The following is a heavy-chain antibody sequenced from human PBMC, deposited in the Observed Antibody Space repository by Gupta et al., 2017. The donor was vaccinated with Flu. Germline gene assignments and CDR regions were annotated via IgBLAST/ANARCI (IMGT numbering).Heavy chain of an antibody. CDR1: GFTFDDYS. CDR2: VNWDGTYT. V-gene: IGHV3-43*01. D-gene: IGHD1-1*01. J-gene: IGHJ4*02. Sequence: VQLVQSGGGVVQPGGSLRLSCEASGFTFDDYSMHWVRQAPGKAVEWVSVVNWDGTYTDYADSVKGRFTISRDNSKNSVYLQVSLLRSDDTAVYYCAKDMGQSQLDYWGQGTLVTVSS. CDR3: AKDMGQSQLDY.